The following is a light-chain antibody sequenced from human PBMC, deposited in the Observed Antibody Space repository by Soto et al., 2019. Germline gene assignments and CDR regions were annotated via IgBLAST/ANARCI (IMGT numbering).Light chain of an antibody. CDR1: LCVTSY. V-gene: IGKV3-20*01. Sequence: DNVLTQTPCTLSLSPEERATLSCRACLCVTSYLAWYQKKPGQRPRLLIYGAYNRPTGIPDRFTGSGSGTDFTLTISRLQPEDFAVYYCQQYGTSPRTFGQGTKV. CDR2: GAY. CDR3: QQYGTSPRT. J-gene: IGKJ2*01.